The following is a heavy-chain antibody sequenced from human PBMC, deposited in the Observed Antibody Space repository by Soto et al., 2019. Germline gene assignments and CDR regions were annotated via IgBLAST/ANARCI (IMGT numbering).Heavy chain of an antibody. J-gene: IGHJ5*02. V-gene: IGHV4-34*01. CDR3: ARGRGYIVATIMGMYNWFAP. D-gene: IGHD5-12*01. Sequence: SETLSLTCAVYGGSFSGYYWSWIRQPPGKGLEWIGEINHSGSTNYNPSLKSRVTISVDTSKNQFSLKLSSVTAADTAVYYCARGRGYIVATIMGMYNWFAPWGQGTLVTVSS. CDR2: INHSGST. CDR1: GGSFSGYY.